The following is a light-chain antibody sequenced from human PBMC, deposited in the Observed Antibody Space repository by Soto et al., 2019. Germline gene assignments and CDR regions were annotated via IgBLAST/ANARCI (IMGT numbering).Light chain of an antibody. V-gene: IGKV3-15*01. CDR1: QSVNNN. CDR3: QQYNNWPPWT. CDR2: GAS. J-gene: IGKJ1*01. Sequence: EVVMTQSPATLSVSPGERATLSCRASQSVNNNLAWYQQRPGQAPTLLISGASTRAAGIPDRFSGSGSVTEFTLSISSLQSEDGAVYYCQQYNNWPPWTFGQGTKVEIK.